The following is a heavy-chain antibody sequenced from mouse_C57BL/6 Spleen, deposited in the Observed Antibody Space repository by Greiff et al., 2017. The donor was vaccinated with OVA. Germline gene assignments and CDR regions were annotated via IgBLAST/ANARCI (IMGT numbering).Heavy chain of an antibody. Sequence: QVQLQQPGAELVMPGASVKLSCKASGYTFTSYWMHWVKQRPGQGLEWIGEIDPSDSYTNYNQKFKGKSTLTVDKSSSTAYMQLSSLTSEDSAVYYCALGRGYFDGWGTGTTVTVSS. CDR3: ALGRGYFDG. D-gene: IGHD4-1*01. V-gene: IGHV1-69*01. CDR2: IDPSDSYT. J-gene: IGHJ1*03. CDR1: GYTFTSYW.